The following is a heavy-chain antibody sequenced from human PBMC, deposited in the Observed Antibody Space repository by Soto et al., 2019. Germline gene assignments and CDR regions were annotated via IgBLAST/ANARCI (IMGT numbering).Heavy chain of an antibody. Sequence: SVKVSCKASGGTFSSYAISWVRRAPGQGLEWMGGIIPIFGTANYAQKFQGRVTITADESTSTAYMELSSLRSEDTAVYYCARASYYYGSGSGSRAFDYWGQGTLVTVSS. CDR1: GGTFSSYA. CDR2: IIPIFGTA. J-gene: IGHJ4*02. CDR3: ARASYYYGSGSGSRAFDY. V-gene: IGHV1-69*13. D-gene: IGHD3-10*01.